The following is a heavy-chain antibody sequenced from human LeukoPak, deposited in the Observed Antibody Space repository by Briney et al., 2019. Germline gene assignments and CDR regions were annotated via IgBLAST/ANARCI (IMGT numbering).Heavy chain of an antibody. V-gene: IGHV7-4-1*02. Sequence: ASVKVSCKASGYTFTSYAMNWVRQAPGQGLEWMGWINTNTGNPTYAQGFTGRFVFSLDTSVSTAYLQISSLKAEDTAVYYCARGVASSGFLDAFDIWGQGTMVTVSS. CDR3: ARGVASSGFLDAFDI. D-gene: IGHD6-19*01. CDR2: INTNTGNP. CDR1: GYTFTSYA. J-gene: IGHJ3*02.